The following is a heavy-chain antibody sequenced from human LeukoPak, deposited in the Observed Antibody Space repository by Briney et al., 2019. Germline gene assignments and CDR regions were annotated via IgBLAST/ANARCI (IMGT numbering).Heavy chain of an antibody. D-gene: IGHD3-9*01. CDR1: GYTFTGYY. CDR2: INPNSGAT. CDR3: ARASGSILTGYYGRNWFDP. V-gene: IGHV1-2*02. J-gene: IGHJ5*02. Sequence: ASVKVSCKASGYTFTGYYMHWVRQAPGQGLEWMGWINPNSGATKYAQKFQGRVTMTRDTSISTAYMELSRLRSDDTAVYYCARASGSILTGYYGRNWFDPWGQGTLVTVSS.